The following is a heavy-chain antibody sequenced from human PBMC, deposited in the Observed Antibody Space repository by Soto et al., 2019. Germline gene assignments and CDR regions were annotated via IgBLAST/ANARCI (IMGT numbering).Heavy chain of an antibody. CDR3: AKSGYYPKGYFYY. D-gene: IGHD3-3*01. CDR1: GFTFSSYG. CDR2: ISYDGSSK. Sequence: GGSLRLSCAASGFTFSSYGMHWVRQAPGKGLEWVAIISYDGSSKYYADSVKGRFTISRDNSKNALYLQMNSLRAEDTAVYYCAKSGYYPKGYFYYWGQGSLVTVSS. V-gene: IGHV3-30*18. J-gene: IGHJ4*02.